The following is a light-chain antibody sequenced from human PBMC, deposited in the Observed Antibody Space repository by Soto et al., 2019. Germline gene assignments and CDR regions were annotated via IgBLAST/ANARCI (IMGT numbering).Light chain of an antibody. CDR1: QTLSTMF. CDR3: QHYGSAPYT. CDR2: GTS. V-gene: IGKV3-20*01. Sequence: VLTQSPGTLSLSPGERATLSCRSSQTLSTMFLARYQQKPGQAPGLLIYGTSTRAAGIPDRFSGSGSGTAFTLTISRLEPEDIAVYYCQHYGSAPYTFGQGTKLEIK. J-gene: IGKJ2*01.